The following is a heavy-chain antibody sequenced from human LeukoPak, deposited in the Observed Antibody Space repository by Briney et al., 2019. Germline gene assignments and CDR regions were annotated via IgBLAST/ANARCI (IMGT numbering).Heavy chain of an antibody. V-gene: IGHV3-48*03. D-gene: IGHD3-10*01. CDR2: ISSSGSTI. Sequence: GGSLRLSCAASGFTFSSYEMNWVRQAPGKGLEWVSYISSSGSTIYYADSVKGRFTISRDNAKNSLYLQMNSLRAEDTAVYYCARVQSTMVRGVILRYYYYMDVWGKGTTVTISS. CDR1: GFTFSSYE. J-gene: IGHJ6*03. CDR3: ARVQSTMVRGVILRYYYYMDV.